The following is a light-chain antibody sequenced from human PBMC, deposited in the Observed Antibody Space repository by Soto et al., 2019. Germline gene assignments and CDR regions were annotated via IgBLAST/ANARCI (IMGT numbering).Light chain of an antibody. CDR3: QQRNMWPIT. CDR1: QSVSSN. V-gene: IGKV3-11*01. Sequence: TVMTQSPATLSVSPWERATLSCRASQSVSSNLAWYQQKPGQPPRLLIYDISTRATGIPTRFSGSGSGTDFTLTISSLEPEDSAVYYCQQRNMWPITFGQGTRLEIK. CDR2: DIS. J-gene: IGKJ5*01.